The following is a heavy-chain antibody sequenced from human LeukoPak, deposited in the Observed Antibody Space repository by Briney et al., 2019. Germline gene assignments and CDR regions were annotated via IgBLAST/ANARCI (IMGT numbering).Heavy chain of an antibody. CDR2: IKQDGSEK. V-gene: IGHV3-7*01. D-gene: IGHD1-26*01. CDR1: GFTFSSYW. Sequence: GGSLRLSCAASGFTFSSYWMSWVRQAPGKGLEWVANIKQDGSEKYYVDSVKGRFTISRDNAKNSLFLQMNNLSPDDTAVYFCARDPYSGNYGNYYYYYMDVWGKGTTVTISS. J-gene: IGHJ6*03. CDR3: ARDPYSGNYGNYYYYYMDV.